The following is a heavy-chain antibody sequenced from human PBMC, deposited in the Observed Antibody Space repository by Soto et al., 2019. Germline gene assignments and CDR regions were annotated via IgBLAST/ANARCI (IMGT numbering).Heavy chain of an antibody. J-gene: IGHJ6*02. CDR1: GGTISSYA. V-gene: IGHV1-69*01. Sequence: QVQLVQSWAEVKKPGSSVKVSCKASGGTISSYAISWVRQAPGQGLEWMGGIIPIFGTATYAQKFQGRVTITADDSTSTAYMELSSLRSEDTAVYYCASLSVSTSIVNYGMDVWGQGTTVTVSS. CDR3: ASLSVSTSIVNYGMDV. D-gene: IGHD4-4*01. CDR2: IIPIFGTA.